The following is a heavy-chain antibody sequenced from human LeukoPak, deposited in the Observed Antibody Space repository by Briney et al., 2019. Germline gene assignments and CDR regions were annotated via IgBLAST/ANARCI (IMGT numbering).Heavy chain of an antibody. V-gene: IGHV3-7*05. D-gene: IGHD6-19*01. CDR3: GSQFWWAAVSGTTLDY. J-gene: IGHJ4*02. CDR2: IKEDGTEK. Sequence: PGGSLRLSCAVSGFTFSNYWTSWVRQAPGQGLEWVANIKEDGTEKYYVDSVKGRFTISRDNAKNSLFLQMNSLRVEDTAVYYCGSQFWWAAVSGTTLDYWGQGTLVTVS. CDR1: GFTFSNYW.